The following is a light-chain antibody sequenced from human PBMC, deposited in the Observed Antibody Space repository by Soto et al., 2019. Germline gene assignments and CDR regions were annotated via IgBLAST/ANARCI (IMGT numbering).Light chain of an antibody. V-gene: IGLV2-14*01. J-gene: IGLJ1*01. CDR1: SSDVGGYNY. CDR3: SSYTSSSLYV. CDR2: EVS. Sequence: QSALTQPASVSGSPGQSINISCTGTSSDVGGYNYVSWYQQHPGKAPKLMIYEVSNRPSGVSNRFSGSKSGNTASLTISGLQAEDEADYYCSSYTSSSLYVFGTGTKLTVL.